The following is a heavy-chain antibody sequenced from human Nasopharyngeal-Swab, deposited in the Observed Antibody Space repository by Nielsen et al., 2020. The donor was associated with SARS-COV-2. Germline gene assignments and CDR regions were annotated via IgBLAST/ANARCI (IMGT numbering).Heavy chain of an antibody. Sequence: GKGLEWIGSIYHSGRTNYNPSLKSRVSISVDTSKNQVSLKLNSVSAADSAVYYCARDQGIAVPIGWFDPWGQGTLVTVSS. CDR2: IYHSGRT. J-gene: IGHJ5*02. V-gene: IGHV4-38-2*02. CDR3: ARDQGIAVPIGWFDP. D-gene: IGHD6-19*01.